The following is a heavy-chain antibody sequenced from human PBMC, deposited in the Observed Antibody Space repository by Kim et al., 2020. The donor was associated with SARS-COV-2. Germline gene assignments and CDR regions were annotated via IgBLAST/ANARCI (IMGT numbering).Heavy chain of an antibody. V-gene: IGHV3-30*04. Sequence: GGSLRLSCAASGFTFSSYAMHWVRQAPGKGLEWVAVISYDGSNKYYADSVKGRFTISRDNSKNTLYLQMNSLRAEDTAVYYCARVPRLMPGYCSSTSCYEGYYYGMDVWGQGTTVTVSS. CDR1: GFTFSSYA. D-gene: IGHD2-2*01. J-gene: IGHJ6*02. CDR2: ISYDGSNK. CDR3: ARVPRLMPGYCSSTSCYEGYYYGMDV.